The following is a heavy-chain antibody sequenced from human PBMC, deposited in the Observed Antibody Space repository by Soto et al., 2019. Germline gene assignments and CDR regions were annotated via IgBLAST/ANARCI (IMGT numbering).Heavy chain of an antibody. V-gene: IGHV3-23*01. D-gene: IGHD2-2*03. CDR3: AKDGYCSSTSCYARYGMDV. CDR1: GFTFSSYA. CDR2: ISGSGGST. J-gene: IGHJ6*02. Sequence: PGGSLRLSCAASGFTFSSYAMSWVRQAPGKGLEWVSAISGSGGSTYYADSVKGRFTISRDNSKNTLYLQMNSLRAEDTAVYYCAKDGYCSSTSCYARYGMDVWGQGTTVTVSS.